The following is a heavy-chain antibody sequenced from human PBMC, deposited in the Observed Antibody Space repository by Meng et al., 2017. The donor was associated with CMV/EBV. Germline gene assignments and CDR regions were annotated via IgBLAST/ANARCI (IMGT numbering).Heavy chain of an antibody. V-gene: IGHV1-2*02. CDR3: ASGRVSYCSSNSCSGVRYYYYGMDV. CDR2: INPNSGGT. J-gene: IGHJ6*02. Sequence: ASVKVSCKASGYTFTSYYMHWVRQAPGQGLEWMGWINPNSGGTNYAQKLQGRVTMTRDTSSSTAYMELSRLRSDDTAVYYCASGRVSYCSSNSCSGVRYYYYGMDVWGQGATVTVSS. D-gene: IGHD2-2*01. CDR1: GYTFTSYY.